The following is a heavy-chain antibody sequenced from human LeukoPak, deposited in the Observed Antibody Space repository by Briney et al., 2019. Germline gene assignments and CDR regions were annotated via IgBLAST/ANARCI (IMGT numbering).Heavy chain of an antibody. Sequence: SETLSLSCTVSGGSISSYYWSWIRQPPGKGLEWIGYIYYSGSANYNPSLMSRVTISSDTSKNQSSLRLNSVTAADTAVYYCATTENSSGCFAYWGQGTLVTVSS. CDR2: IYYSGSA. CDR1: GGSISSYY. CDR3: ATTENSSGCFAY. D-gene: IGHD6-19*01. J-gene: IGHJ4*02. V-gene: IGHV4-59*08.